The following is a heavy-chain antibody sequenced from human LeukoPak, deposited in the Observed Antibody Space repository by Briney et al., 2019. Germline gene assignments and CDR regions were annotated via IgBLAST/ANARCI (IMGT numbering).Heavy chain of an antibody. CDR2: ISYDGSNK. J-gene: IGHJ6*03. V-gene: IGHV3-30*18. CDR3: AKAKQYYDILTGYYYYYYMDV. D-gene: IGHD3-9*01. CDR1: GFTFRKYG. Sequence: GGSLRLSCVASGFTFRKYGMHWVRQAPGKGLEWVAVISYDGSNKYYADSAKGRFTIFRDNSKNTLYLQMNSLRAEDTAVYYCAKAKQYYDILTGYYYYYYMDVWGKGTTVTISS.